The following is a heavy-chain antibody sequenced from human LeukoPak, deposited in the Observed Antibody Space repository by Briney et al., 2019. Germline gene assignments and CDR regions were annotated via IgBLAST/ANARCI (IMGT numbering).Heavy chain of an antibody. D-gene: IGHD3-22*01. CDR1: GFTFSSNG. Sequence: GRSLRLSCAASGFTFSSNGMHWVRQAPGKGLEWVAVIWHDGSYKYYSDPVKGRFTISRDNSKNTLYLQMNSLRVEDTAVYYCARDGSSGYLHFEYWGQGTLVTVSS. V-gene: IGHV3-33*01. J-gene: IGHJ4*02. CDR2: IWHDGSYK. CDR3: ARDGSSGYLHFEY.